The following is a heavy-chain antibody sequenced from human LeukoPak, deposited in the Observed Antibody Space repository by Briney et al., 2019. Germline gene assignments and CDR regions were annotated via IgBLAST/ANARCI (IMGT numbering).Heavy chain of an antibody. D-gene: IGHD3-9*01. CDR2: INERGDIT. CDR1: AFPLNKTP. Sequence: GSLRLFFVASAFPLNKTPLSWVRQASGNGVELVSAINERGDITKYADSVMRRFTISRDNSKNTLYLQMNSLRAEDTAVYYCARGDDISPGRVLEYWGRGTLVTVSS. J-gene: IGHJ4*02. V-gene: IGHV3-23*01. CDR3: ARGDDISPGRVLEY.